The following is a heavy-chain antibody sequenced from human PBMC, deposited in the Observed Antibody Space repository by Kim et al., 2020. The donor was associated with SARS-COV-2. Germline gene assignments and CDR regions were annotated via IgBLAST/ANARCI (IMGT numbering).Heavy chain of an antibody. V-gene: IGHV4-31*03. CDR2: IYYSGST. CDR1: GGSISSGGYY. Sequence: SETLSLTCTVSGGSISSGGYYWSWIRQHPGKGLEWIGYIYYSGSTYYNPSLKSRVTISVDTSKNQFSLKLSSVTAADTAVYYCAREGWLQSFDYWGQGTLVTVSS. D-gene: IGHD5-12*01. J-gene: IGHJ4*02. CDR3: AREGWLQSFDY.